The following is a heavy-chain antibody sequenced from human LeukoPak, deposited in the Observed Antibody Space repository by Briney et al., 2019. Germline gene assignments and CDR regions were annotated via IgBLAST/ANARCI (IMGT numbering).Heavy chain of an antibody. Sequence: PSETLSLTCTVSGGSISSSSYYWGWIRQPPGKGLEWIGSIYYSGSTHYNPSLKSRVTISVDTSKNQFSLKLSSVTAADTAVYYCARVMVRGVIRSWGQGTLVTVSS. CDR2: IYYSGST. V-gene: IGHV4-39*07. CDR3: ARVMVRGVIRS. CDR1: GGSISSSSYY. D-gene: IGHD3-10*01. J-gene: IGHJ4*02.